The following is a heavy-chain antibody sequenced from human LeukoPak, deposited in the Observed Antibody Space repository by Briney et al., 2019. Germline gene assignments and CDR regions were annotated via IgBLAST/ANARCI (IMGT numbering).Heavy chain of an antibody. J-gene: IGHJ4*02. D-gene: IGHD3-10*01. CDR1: GGSISSYY. CDR2: IYYSGST. V-gene: IGHV4-59*01. Sequence: SETLSLTCTVSGGSISSYYWSWIRQPPGKGLEWIGYIYYSGSTNYNPSLKSRVTISVDTSKNQFSLKLSSVTAADTAVYYCARTYGSGSYYTHYYFDYWGQGTLVTVSS. CDR3: ARTYGSGSYYTHYYFDY.